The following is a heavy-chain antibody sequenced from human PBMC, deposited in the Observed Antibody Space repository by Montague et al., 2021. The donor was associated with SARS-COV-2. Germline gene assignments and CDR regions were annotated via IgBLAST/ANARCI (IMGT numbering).Heavy chain of an antibody. CDR2: TNYRSKWTS. CDR3: VRDTGSAQAGFDA. J-gene: IGHJ4*02. CDR1: GDSVWSNTAA. Sequence: AISGDSVWSNTAAWNWIRQSPSGGLEWLGRTNYRSKWTSDYATSVEGRISIDPDTSENQFFLHLRSVAPEDTGVYYCVRDTGSAQAGFDAWGQGTLVTVSS. D-gene: IGHD4-17*01. V-gene: IGHV6-1*01.